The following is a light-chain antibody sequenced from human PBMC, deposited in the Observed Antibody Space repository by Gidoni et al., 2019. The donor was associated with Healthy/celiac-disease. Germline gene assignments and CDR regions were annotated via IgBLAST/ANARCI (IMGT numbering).Light chain of an antibody. V-gene: IGLV2-23*01. J-gene: IGLJ1*01. Sequence: QSALTPPASVSGSPGPSIPIACTGTSSDVGSYNLVSWYQQHPGKAPKLMIYEGSKRPSGVSNRFSGSKSGNTASLTISGLQAEDEADYYCCSYAGSSTYVFGTGTKVTVL. CDR2: EGS. CDR1: SSDVGSYNL. CDR3: CSYAGSSTYV.